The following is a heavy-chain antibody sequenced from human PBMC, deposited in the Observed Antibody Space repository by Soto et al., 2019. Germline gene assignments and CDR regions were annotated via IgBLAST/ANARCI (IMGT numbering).Heavy chain of an antibody. CDR2: ISYDGSNK. V-gene: IGHV3-30-3*01. D-gene: IGHD3-10*01. J-gene: IGHJ3*02. CDR1: GFTFSSYA. Sequence: GRSLRLSCAASGFTFSSYAMHWVRQAPGKGLEWVSLISYDGSNKYFAYSVKGRFSISRDNSRNTLDLQMNSLRDEDTALYYFVREPYYYGSRYVFDIGGHGTMVNVS. CDR3: VREPYYYGSRYVFDI.